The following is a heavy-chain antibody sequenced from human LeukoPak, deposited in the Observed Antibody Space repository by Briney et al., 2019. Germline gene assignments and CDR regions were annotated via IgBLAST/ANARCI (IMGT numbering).Heavy chain of an antibody. V-gene: IGHV6-1*01. D-gene: IGHD3-22*01. Sequence: SQTLSLTCAISGDSVSSNSAAWNWIRQSPSRGLEWLGRTYYRSKWYNDYAVSVKSRITINPDTSKNQFSLQLNSVTPEDTAVYYCARANRHYYDSSGYFPFAYWGQGTLVTVSS. CDR3: ARANRHYYDSSGYFPFAY. CDR1: GDSVSSNSAA. CDR2: TYYRSKWYN. J-gene: IGHJ4*02.